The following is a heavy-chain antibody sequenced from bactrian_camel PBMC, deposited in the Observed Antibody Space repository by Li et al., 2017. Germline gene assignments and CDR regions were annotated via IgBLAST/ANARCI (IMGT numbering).Heavy chain of an antibody. Sequence: QVQLVESGGGSVQAGGSLRLSCAFSGYTYSGHCMAWVRQAPGKGLEWVSTISGLSVTTNYADSVKGRFTISRGNAKNTLYLQLNSLKTEDTAMYYCARGGQTSDYGARYRGQGTQV. D-gene: IGHD4*01. CDR1: GYTYSGHC. J-gene: IGHJ4*01. CDR2: ISGLSVTT. V-gene: IGHV3S1*01.